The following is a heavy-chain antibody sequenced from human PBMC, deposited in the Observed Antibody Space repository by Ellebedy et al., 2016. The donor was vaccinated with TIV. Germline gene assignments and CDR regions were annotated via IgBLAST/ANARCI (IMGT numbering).Heavy chain of an antibody. CDR2: ISSSSTTI. Sequence: GESLKISXAASGFTFSSYSINWVRQAPGKGLEWLSYISSSSTTIYYADSVKGRFTISRDNSKNTLYLQMNSLRAEDTAVYYCARSGYYYDSSGYSPDSYYYMDVWGKGTTVTVSS. J-gene: IGHJ6*03. CDR3: ARSGYYYDSSGYSPDSYYYMDV. V-gene: IGHV3-48*01. CDR1: GFTFSSYS. D-gene: IGHD3-22*01.